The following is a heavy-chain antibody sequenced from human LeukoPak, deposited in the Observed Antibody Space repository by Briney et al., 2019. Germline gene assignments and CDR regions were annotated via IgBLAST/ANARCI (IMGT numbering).Heavy chain of an antibody. V-gene: IGHV4-39*07. CDR2: IYYSGST. CDR3: AREELEGTDLDWYFDL. Sequence: SETLSLTCTVSGGSISSSSYYWGWIRQPPGKGLEWIGSIYYSGSTYYNPSLKSRVTISVDTSKNQFSLKLSSVTAADTAVYYCAREELEGTDLDWYFDLWGRGTLVTVSS. D-gene: IGHD1-26*01. J-gene: IGHJ2*01. CDR1: GGSISSSSYY.